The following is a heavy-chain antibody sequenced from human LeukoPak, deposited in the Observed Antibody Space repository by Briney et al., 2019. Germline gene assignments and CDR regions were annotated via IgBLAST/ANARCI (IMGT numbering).Heavy chain of an antibody. CDR1: GGSISSYY. CDR3: ARHSYIAVAGNHFDY. Sequence: SETLSLTCTVSGGSISSYYWSWIRQPPGKGLEWIGYIYYSGSTNYNPSLKSRVSISVDTSKNQFSLKLSSVTAADTAVYYCARHSYIAVAGNHFDYWGQGTLVTVSS. J-gene: IGHJ4*02. D-gene: IGHD6-19*01. CDR2: IYYSGST. V-gene: IGHV4-59*08.